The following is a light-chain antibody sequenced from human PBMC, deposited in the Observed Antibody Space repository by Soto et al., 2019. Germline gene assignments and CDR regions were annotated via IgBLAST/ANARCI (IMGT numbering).Light chain of an antibody. CDR3: MQGAHWPRT. Sequence: DVVMTQSPLSLPVTLGQQASISCRSSHSLLYRDGNTYLTWFQQRTAKSPRRVIYRASGRDTGVPDRFSGSGSGTDLKLKISRVEAEDVGVYYCMQGAHWPRTCGQGTKVDIK. V-gene: IGKV2-30*01. CDR1: HSLLYRDGNTY. CDR2: RAS. J-gene: IGKJ1*01.